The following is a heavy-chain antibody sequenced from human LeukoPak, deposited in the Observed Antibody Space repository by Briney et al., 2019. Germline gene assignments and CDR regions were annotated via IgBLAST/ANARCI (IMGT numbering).Heavy chain of an antibody. J-gene: IGHJ4*02. CDR3: ARDLGGSGNLYFDY. V-gene: IGHV3-21*01. Sequence: GGSLRLSCAASGFTFSSYSMNWVRQAPGKGLEWVSSINSAGSYIYYADSMKGRFTISRDNAKKSLYLQMNSLRAEDTAVHYRARDLGGSGNLYFDYWGQGTLVTVSS. D-gene: IGHD3-10*01. CDR1: GFTFSSYS. CDR2: INSAGSYI.